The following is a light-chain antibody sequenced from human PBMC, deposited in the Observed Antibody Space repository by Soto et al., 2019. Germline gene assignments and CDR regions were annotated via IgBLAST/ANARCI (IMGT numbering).Light chain of an antibody. CDR1: QSVSSS. Sequence: EIVLTQSPATLSLSPGERATLSCRASQSVSSSLAWYQQKPGQAPRLLIYDASNRATGIPARFSGSGSGTDFTRTISSLEPEDFAVYYCQQRSNWLTFGGGTKVESK. V-gene: IGKV3-11*01. J-gene: IGKJ4*01. CDR2: DAS. CDR3: QQRSNWLT.